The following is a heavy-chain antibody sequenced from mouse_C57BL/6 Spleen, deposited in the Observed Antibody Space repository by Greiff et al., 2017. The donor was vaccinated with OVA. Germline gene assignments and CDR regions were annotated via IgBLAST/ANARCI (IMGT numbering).Heavy chain of an antibody. D-gene: IGHD2-3*01. V-gene: IGHV1-69*01. CDR1: GYTFTSYW. CDR2: IDPSDSYT. CDR3: ARNDGYY. Sequence: QVHVKQPGAELVMPGASVKLSCKASGYTFTSYWMHWVKQRPGQGLEWIGEIDPSDSYTNYNQKFKGKSTLTVDKSSSTAYMQLSSLTSEDSAVYYCARNDGYYWGQGTTLTVSS. J-gene: IGHJ2*01.